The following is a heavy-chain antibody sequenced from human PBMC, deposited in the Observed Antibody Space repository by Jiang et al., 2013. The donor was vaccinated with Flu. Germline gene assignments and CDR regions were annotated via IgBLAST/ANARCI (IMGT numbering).Heavy chain of an antibody. CDR3: ARTLLLDSFDT. D-gene: IGHD2-15*01. CDR1: GDSIIGYY. CDR2: IYYSGNT. Sequence: PGLVKPSETLSLTCSVSGDSIIGYYWSWIRQPPGKGLEWIGDIYYSGNTNYSPSLWNRVTISIDTSKSHFSLKLSSVTAADTAVYYCARTLLLDSFDTWGQGTMVIVSS. J-gene: IGHJ3*02. V-gene: IGHV4-59*01.